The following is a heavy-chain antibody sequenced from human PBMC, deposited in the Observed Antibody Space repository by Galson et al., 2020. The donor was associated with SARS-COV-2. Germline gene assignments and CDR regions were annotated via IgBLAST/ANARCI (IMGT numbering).Heavy chain of an antibody. J-gene: IGHJ6*02. CDR1: GFTFYSNG. CDR3: ARDPFDSDDSMNV. D-gene: IGHD3-9*01. Sequence: GGSLRLSCAAYGFTFYSNGMIWVRQAPGKGLEWLSYISASSTTIYYADSVKGRFTISRDNAKNSLYLQINSLRVEDTSVYYCARDPFDSDDSMNVWGQGTTVTVSS. V-gene: IGHV3-48*01. CDR2: ISASSTTI.